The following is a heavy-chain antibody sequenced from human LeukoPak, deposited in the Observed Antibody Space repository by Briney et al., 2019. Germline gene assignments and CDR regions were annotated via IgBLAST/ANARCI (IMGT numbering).Heavy chain of an antibody. CDR2: IWHDGSHK. Sequence: GRSLRLSCAASAFPFSSYGMHWVRQAPGKGLEWVAVIWHDGSHKYYADSVTGRLTISRDNSKNTLYLQMNSLRAEDTAIYYCASGVYSSGWYLDYWGQGTLVTVSS. CDR3: ASGVYSSGWYLDY. CDR1: AFPFSSYG. V-gene: IGHV3-33*01. D-gene: IGHD6-19*01. J-gene: IGHJ4*02.